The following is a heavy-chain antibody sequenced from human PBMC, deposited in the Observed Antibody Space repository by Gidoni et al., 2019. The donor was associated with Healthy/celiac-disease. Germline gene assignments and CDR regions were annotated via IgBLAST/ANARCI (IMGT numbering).Heavy chain of an antibody. D-gene: IGHD3-10*01. V-gene: IGHV1-2*04. CDR2: INPNSGGT. CDR1: GYTFTGYY. CDR3: ARSSYYGSGSYSPPDY. Sequence: QVQLVQSGAEVKKPGASVKVSCKASGYTFTGYYMHWVRQAPGQGLEWMGWINPNSGGTNYAQKFQGWVTMTRDTSISTAYMELSRLRSDDTAVYYCARSSYYGSGSYSPPDYWGQGTLVTVSS. J-gene: IGHJ4*02.